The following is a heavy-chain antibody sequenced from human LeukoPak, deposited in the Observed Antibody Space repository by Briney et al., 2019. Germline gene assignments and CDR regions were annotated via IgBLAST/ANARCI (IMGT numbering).Heavy chain of an antibody. CDR3: ARDFRVTTEYNWFDP. V-gene: IGHV1-2*02. Sequence: GASVKVSCKASGYTFTGYYMHWARQAPGQGLEWMGWINPNSGGTNYAQKFQGRVTMTRDTSISTAYMELRRLKSDDTAVYYCARDFRVTTEYNWFDPWGQGTLVTVSS. D-gene: IGHD3-3*01. CDR2: INPNSGGT. CDR1: GYTFTGYY. J-gene: IGHJ5*02.